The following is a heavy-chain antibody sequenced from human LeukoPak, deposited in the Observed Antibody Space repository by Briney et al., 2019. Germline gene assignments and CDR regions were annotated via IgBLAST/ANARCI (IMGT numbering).Heavy chain of an antibody. J-gene: IGHJ5*02. CDR1: GFALSNHW. D-gene: IGHD2-8*01. V-gene: IGHV3-7*01. Sequence: PGGSLRLSCTASGFALSNHWMNWVRQAPGKGLEWVANIKQDGSAKYYADSVKSRFTISRDNSKNTLYLQMNSLRAEDTAVYYCAKGGWCLDPWGQGTLVTVSS. CDR2: IKQDGSAK. CDR3: AKGGWCLDP.